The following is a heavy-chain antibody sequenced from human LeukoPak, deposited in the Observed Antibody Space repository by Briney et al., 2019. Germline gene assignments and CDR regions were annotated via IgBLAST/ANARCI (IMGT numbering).Heavy chain of an antibody. D-gene: IGHD3-10*01. V-gene: IGHV3-7*01. Sequence: GGSLRLSCAASGFTFSSYSMNWVRQAPGKGLEWVAKIKQDGSEKYYVDSVKGRFTISRDNAKNSMYLLVNSLRVEDTAVYYCVRDVLYYYGAERLFWFDPWGQGTLVTVSS. CDR1: GFTFSSYS. J-gene: IGHJ5*02. CDR2: IKQDGSEK. CDR3: VRDVLYYYGAERLFWFDP.